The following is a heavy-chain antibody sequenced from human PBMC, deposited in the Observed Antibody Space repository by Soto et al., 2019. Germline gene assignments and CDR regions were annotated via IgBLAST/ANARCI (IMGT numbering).Heavy chain of an antibody. CDR1: GGSITTSYYY. D-gene: IGHD4-4*01. CDR3: ARRAGFSNFDNWFDP. J-gene: IGHJ5*02. CDR2: IYYSGST. V-gene: IGHV4-39*01. Sequence: PSETLSLTCTVSGGSITTSYYYWDWIRQPPGKGLEWIGTIYYSGSTDYNPYLKSRVTISVDTSKNQFSLKLNSVTAADTAVYYCARRAGFSNFDNWFDPWGQGILVTVSS.